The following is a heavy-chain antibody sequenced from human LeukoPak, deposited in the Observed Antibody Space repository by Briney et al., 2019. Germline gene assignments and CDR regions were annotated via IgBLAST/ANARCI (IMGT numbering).Heavy chain of an antibody. CDR3: ATSSGFYYYYGMDV. V-gene: IGHV4-34*01. D-gene: IGHD3-3*01. CDR1: GGSFSGYY. J-gene: IGHJ6*02. CDR2: INHSGST. Sequence: SETLSLTCAVYGGSFSGYYWSWIRQPPGKGLEWIGEINHSGSTNYNPSPKSRVTISVDTSKNQFSLKLSSVTAADTAVYYCATSSGFYYYYGMDVWGQGTTVTVSS.